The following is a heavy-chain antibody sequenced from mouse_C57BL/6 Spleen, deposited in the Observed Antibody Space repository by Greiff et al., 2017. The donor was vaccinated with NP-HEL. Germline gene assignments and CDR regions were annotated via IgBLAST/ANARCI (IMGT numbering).Heavy chain of an antibody. Sequence: VQLQQSGTELVKPGASVKLSCKASGYTFTSYWMHWVKQRPGQGLEWIGNINPSNGGTNYNEKFKSKATLTVDKSSSTAYMQLSSLTSEDSAVYYCAREDYGSSYDGYFDVWGTGTTVTVSS. CDR1: GYTFTSYW. V-gene: IGHV1-53*01. J-gene: IGHJ1*03. CDR2: INPSNGGT. D-gene: IGHD1-1*01. CDR3: AREDYGSSYDGYFDV.